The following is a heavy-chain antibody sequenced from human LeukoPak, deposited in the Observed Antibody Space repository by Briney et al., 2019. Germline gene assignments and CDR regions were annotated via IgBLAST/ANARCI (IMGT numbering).Heavy chain of an antibody. J-gene: IGHJ4*02. V-gene: IGHV4-34*01. CDR3: ASLRNPRLAAAGKYYFDY. D-gene: IGHD6-13*01. CDR1: GGSFSGYY. Sequence: SETLSLTCAVYGGSFSGYYWSWIRQPPGKGLEWIGEINHSGSTNYNPSLKSRVTISVDTSKNQFSLKLSSVTAADTAVYYCASLRNPRLAAAGKYYFDYWGQGTLVTVSS. CDR2: INHSGST.